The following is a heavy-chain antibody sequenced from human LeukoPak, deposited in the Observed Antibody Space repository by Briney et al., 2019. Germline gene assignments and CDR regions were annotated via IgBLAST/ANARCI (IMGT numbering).Heavy chain of an antibody. CDR2: ISDKGTT. D-gene: IGHD6-19*01. CDR3: ARRDAGWNYCDY. Sequence: PSETLSLTCAVSGVSINSHYWSWIRQSPGRRLEWIGHISDKGTTKYNPSLKSRVIISADTSKNHLSLNLISVFAADTAIYYCARRDAGWNYCDYWGQGILVTVSS. V-gene: IGHV4-59*08. J-gene: IGHJ4*02. CDR1: GVSINSHY.